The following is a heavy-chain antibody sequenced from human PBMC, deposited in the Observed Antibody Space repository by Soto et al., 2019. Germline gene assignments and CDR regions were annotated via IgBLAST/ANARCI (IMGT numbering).Heavy chain of an antibody. D-gene: IGHD3-9*01. V-gene: IGHV4-59*01. CDR3: ALARNFLTGYYKGGFYYFDY. CDR2: ISYSGST. J-gene: IGHJ4*02. CDR1: GGSNSSYY. Sequence: PSETLSLTCTVSGGSNSSYYWSWIRQPPGKGLEWIGYISYSGSTNYNPSLKSRVTISVHTSRNQFSLSLNSVTAADTAVYYCALARNFLTGYYKGGFYYFDYWGQGTLVTVSS.